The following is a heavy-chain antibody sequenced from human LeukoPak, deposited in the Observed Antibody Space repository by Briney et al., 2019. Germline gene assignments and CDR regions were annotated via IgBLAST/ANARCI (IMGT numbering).Heavy chain of an antibody. J-gene: IGHJ4*02. CDR3: ATSMVRGVIITSFFY. CDR1: GYTFTSYG. Sequence: ASVKVSCKASGYTFTSYGISWVRQAPGQGLEWMGWISAYNGNTNYAQKLQGRVTMTEDTSTDTAYMELSSLRSEDTAVYYCATSMVRGVIITSFFYWGQGTLVTVSS. D-gene: IGHD3-10*01. V-gene: IGHV1-18*01. CDR2: ISAYNGNT.